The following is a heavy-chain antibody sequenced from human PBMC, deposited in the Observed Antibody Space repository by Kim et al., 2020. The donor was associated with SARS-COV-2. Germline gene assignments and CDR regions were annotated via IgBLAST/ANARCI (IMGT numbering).Heavy chain of an antibody. CDR2: ISGSGDRT. J-gene: IGHJ4*02. V-gene: IGHV3-23*01. CDR1: GFTFKNFG. Sequence: GGSLRLSCAASGFTFKNFGMSWVRQAPGKGLEWVSGISGSGDRTFYADFVSGRFTISRDNAKNTLDLQMIDLRAEDTAMYYCAKRDSSENAGGLLQYWGQGTLVAVSS. D-gene: IGHD3-10*01. CDR3: AKRDSSENAGGLLQY.